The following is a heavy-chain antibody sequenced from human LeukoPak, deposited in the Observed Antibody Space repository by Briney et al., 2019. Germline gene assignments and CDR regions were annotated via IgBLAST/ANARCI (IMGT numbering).Heavy chain of an antibody. CDR1: GFTFSSYA. CDR3: ARDITFGGVIVFDY. CDR2: ISYDGSNK. D-gene: IGHD3-16*02. Sequence: GGSLRLSCAASGFTFSSYAMHWVRQAPGKGLEWVAVISYDGSNKYYADSVKGRFTISRDNSKNTLYLQMNSLRAEDTAVYYCARDITFGGVIVFDYWGQGTLVTVSS. V-gene: IGHV3-30*04. J-gene: IGHJ4*02.